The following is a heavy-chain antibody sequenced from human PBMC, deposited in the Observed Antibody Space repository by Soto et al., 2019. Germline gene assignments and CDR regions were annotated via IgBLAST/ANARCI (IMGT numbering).Heavy chain of an antibody. CDR1: GDSVSGGDSY. D-gene: IGHD3-22*01. V-gene: IGHV4-30-4*01. Sequence: QVQLQESGPGLVKPSQTLSLTCTVSGDSVSGGDSYWSWIRQPPGKALEWIGYTSFSGYTSYSPSLNSRVTISVDMSKSQFSLRLTSVTAADTAIYYCVRGGNPYHYATSGPGTFDKWDQGTLVSVSS. CDR2: TSFSGYT. J-gene: IGHJ4*02. CDR3: VRGGNPYHYATSGPGTFDK.